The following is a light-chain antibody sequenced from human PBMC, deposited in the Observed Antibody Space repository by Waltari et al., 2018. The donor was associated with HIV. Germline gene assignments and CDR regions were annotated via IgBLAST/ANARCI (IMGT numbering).Light chain of an antibody. CDR2: GDT. V-gene: IGLV1-40*01. J-gene: IGLJ2*01. CDR3: QSFDSSLSNLVV. Sequence: QAVLTQPPSVSGAPGQRVTISCTGSSSNIRAGHDVHWYQQLPGTAPKLLIYGDTHRPSGVPDRFSGSKSGTSASLAIAGLQTEDEAVFYCQSFDSSLSNLVVFGGGTKVTVL. CDR1: SSNIRAGHD.